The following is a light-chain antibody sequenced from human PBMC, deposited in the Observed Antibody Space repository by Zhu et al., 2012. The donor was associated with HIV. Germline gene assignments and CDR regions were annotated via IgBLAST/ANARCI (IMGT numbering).Light chain of an antibody. CDR3: LQHDSLPAT. J-gene: IGKJ1*01. V-gene: IGKV3-20*01. CDR2: LTS. CDR1: QSVTNNF. Sequence: EIVLTQSPGTLSLSPGERATLSCRTSQSVTNNFLAWYQQKPGQAPRLLIYLTSIRATGIPDRFSGSGSGTDFTLTVSRLEPEDSALYYCLQHDSLPATFGQGTKGGNQT.